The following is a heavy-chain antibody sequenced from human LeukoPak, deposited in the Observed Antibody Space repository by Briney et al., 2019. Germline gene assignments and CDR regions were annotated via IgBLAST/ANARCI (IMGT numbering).Heavy chain of an antibody. CDR1: GFTVSSNY. CDR3: AREAGPPEAGYYYYGMDV. Sequence: PGGSLRLSCAASGFTVSSNYMSWVRQAPGKGLEWVSVINSGGSTYYADSVKGRFTISRDNSKNTLYLQMNSLRAEDTAVYYCAREAGPPEAGYYYYGMDVWGQGTTVTVSS. D-gene: IGHD6-13*01. J-gene: IGHJ6*02. CDR2: INSGGST. V-gene: IGHV3-53*01.